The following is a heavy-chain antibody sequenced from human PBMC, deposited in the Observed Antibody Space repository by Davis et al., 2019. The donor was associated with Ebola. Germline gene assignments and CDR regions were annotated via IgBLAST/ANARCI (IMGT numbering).Heavy chain of an antibody. D-gene: IGHD5-18*01. J-gene: IGHJ6*02. V-gene: IGHV3-74*01. Sequence: GESLKISCAASGFTFSSSWIHWVRQAPGKGLVWVARIRSDGSSTSYADSVKGRFTISRDNAKNTLYLQMNSLRTEDTALYYCAKNTAMVFWYYGMDVWGQGTTVTVSS. CDR1: GFTFSSSW. CDR3: AKNTAMVFWYYGMDV. CDR2: IRSDGSST.